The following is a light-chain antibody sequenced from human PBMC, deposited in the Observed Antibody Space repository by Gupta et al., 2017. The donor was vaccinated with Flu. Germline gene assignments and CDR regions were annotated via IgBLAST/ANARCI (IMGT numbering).Light chain of an antibody. J-gene: IGKJ1*01. CDR2: FAS. CDR1: QSVNNN. Sequence: EIVMTQSPATLSVSPGEKVTISCRASQSVNNNLAWYQQKPGQAPRLLIYFASTRAPGGPARFSGSGSGTEFTLTISSRELEDFAVYYCQQYENWPPWTFGQGTKVEVK. CDR3: QQYENWPPWT. V-gene: IGKV3-15*01.